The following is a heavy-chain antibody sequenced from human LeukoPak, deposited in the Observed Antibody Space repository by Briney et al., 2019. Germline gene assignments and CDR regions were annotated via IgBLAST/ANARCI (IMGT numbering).Heavy chain of an antibody. V-gene: IGHV1-24*01. D-gene: IGHD3-10*01. CDR2: FGPEDGET. J-gene: IGHJ4*02. CDR3: ATAYYYGSGSYYNPLDY. Sequence: ASVKVSCKVSGYTLNELYMLRVRQDPGTRLEWTGGFGPEDGETIYAQKFQGRVTMTEDTSTDTAYMELSSLRSEDTAVYYCATAYYYGSGSYYNPLDYWGQGTLVTVSS. CDR1: GYTLNELY.